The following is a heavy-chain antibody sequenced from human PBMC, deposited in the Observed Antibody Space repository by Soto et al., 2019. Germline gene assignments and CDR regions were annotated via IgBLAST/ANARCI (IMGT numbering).Heavy chain of an antibody. D-gene: IGHD2-2*03. CDR2: FYPGDSTS. V-gene: IGHV5-51*01. J-gene: IGHJ3*02. Sequence: GESLKISCKTSGYSFISYVVALVRQKPGKGLEWMGTFYPGDSTSTYSPSFQGQVTISVDKSISTAYLHLSSLKASDTAMYYCARIIGYCRNNDCSWTFDIWGQGTTVTVSS. CDR1: GYSFISYV. CDR3: ARIIGYCRNNDCSWTFDI.